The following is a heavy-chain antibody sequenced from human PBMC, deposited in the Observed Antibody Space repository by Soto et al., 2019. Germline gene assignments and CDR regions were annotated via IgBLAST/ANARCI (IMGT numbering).Heavy chain of an antibody. CDR2: ISYDGSNK. V-gene: IGHV3-30*18. Sequence: QVQLVESGGGVVQPGRSLRLSCAASGFTFSSYGMHWVRQAPGKGLEWVAVISYDGSNKYYADSVKGRFTISRDNSKNTLYLQMNSLRAEDTAVYYCAKDQLRLDYYYGMDVWGQGTTVTVSS. CDR1: GFTFSSYG. J-gene: IGHJ6*02. CDR3: AKDQLRLDYYYGMDV. D-gene: IGHD6-6*01.